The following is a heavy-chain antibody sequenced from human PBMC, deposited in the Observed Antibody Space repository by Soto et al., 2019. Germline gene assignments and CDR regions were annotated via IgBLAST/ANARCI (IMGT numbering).Heavy chain of an antibody. CDR3: ARDRGFTMVRRAKGPFDY. CDR1: GGTFSSYA. J-gene: IGHJ4*02. Sequence: QVQLVQSGAEVKKPGSSVKVSCKASGGTFSSYAISWVRQAPGQGLEWMGGIIPIFGTANYAQKFQGRVTITADESTSTAYMELSSLRSEDTAVYYCARDRGFTMVRRAKGPFDYWGQGTLVTVSS. CDR2: IIPIFGTA. D-gene: IGHD3-10*01. V-gene: IGHV1-69*01.